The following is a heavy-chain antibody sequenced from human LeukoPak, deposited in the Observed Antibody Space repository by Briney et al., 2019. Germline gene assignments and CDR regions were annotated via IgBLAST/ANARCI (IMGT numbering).Heavy chain of an antibody. CDR2: ISYSGSP. J-gene: IGHJ5*02. V-gene: IGHV4-39*01. CDR3: ARHSRHSHSYYYDSSGYYFDP. D-gene: IGHD3-22*01. Sequence: SETLSLTCTVSGDSISSSGHWWGWIRQPPGEGLEWIGSISYSGSPSYNPSLKSRVTISVDTSKNQLSLRLSSVTAADTAVYYCARHSRHSHSYYYDSSGYYFDPWGQGTLVTVSS. CDR1: GDSISSSGHW.